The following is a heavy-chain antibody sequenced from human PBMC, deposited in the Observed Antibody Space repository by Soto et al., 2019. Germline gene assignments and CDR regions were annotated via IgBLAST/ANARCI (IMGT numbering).Heavy chain of an antibody. J-gene: IGHJ4*02. D-gene: IGHD6-19*01. CDR2: ISANGGRA. CDR1: GFSLSNFA. CDR3: AKDRVALAGMGFFDS. Sequence: EVQLLESGGGLVPPGGSLRLSCAASGFSLSNFALSWVRQAPGKGLAWVSVISANGGRATYADSVKGRFTISRDNSKNQLYMEMSGLSADDTSTNYCAKDRVALAGMGFFDSWGQGTLVIVSS. V-gene: IGHV3-23*01.